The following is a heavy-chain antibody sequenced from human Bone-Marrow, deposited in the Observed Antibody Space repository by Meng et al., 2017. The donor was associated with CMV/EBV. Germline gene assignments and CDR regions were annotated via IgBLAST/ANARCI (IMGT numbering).Heavy chain of an antibody. D-gene: IGHD2-2*01. J-gene: IGHJ6*02. CDR3: ARDRADIVVVPPSYYYGMDV. CDR2: IYSGGST. Sequence: GESLKISCAASGFTVSSNYMSWVRQAPGKGLEWVSVIYSGGSTYYADSVKGRFTISRDNSKNTLYLQMNSLRAEDTAVYYCARDRADIVVVPPSYYYGMDVWGQGTTVTVSS. CDR1: GFTVSSNY. V-gene: IGHV3-66*01.